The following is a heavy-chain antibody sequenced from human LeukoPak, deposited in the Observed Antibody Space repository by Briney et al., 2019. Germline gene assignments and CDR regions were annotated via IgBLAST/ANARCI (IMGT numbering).Heavy chain of an antibody. J-gene: IGHJ4*02. CDR2: MNPNSGTT. V-gene: IGHV1-8*01. CDR3: ARGIPYSSSDY. D-gene: IGHD6-6*01. Sequence: MGWMNPNSGTTGYAQKFQGRVTMTRNTSISTAYMELSSLRSEDTAVYYCARGIPYSSSDYWGQGTLVTVSS.